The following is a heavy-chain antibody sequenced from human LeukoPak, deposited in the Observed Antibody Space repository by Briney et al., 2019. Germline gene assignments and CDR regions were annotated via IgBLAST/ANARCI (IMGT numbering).Heavy chain of an antibody. D-gene: IGHD3-9*01. J-gene: IGHJ3*02. V-gene: IGHV4-39*01. CDR2: IYYSGST. Sequence: SETLSLTCTVSGGSISSSSYYWGWIRQPPGKGLEWIGSIYYSGSTSYNPSLKSRVTISVDTSKNQFSLKLSSVTAADTAVYYCARRGDSYYDILTGYLNDYAFDIWGQGTLVTVSS. CDR1: GGSISSSSYY. CDR3: ARRGDSYYDILTGYLNDYAFDI.